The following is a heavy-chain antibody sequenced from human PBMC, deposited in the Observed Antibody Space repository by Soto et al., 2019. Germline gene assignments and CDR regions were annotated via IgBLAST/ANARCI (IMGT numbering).Heavy chain of an antibody. J-gene: IGHJ4*02. CDR3: ARVGGKTIGAFDY. V-gene: IGHV4-34*01. D-gene: IGHD3-10*01. Sequence: QVQLQQWGAGLLKPSETLSLTCAVYGGSFSGYYWSWIRQPPGKGLEWIGEINHSGSTNYNPSLKSRVTISVDTSKNQFSRKLSSVTAADTAVYYCARVGGKTIGAFDYWGQGTLVTVSS. CDR1: GGSFSGYY. CDR2: INHSGST.